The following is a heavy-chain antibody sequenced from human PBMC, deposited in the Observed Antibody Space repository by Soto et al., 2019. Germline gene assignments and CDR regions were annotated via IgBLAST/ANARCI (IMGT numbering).Heavy chain of an antibody. CDR2: IYYSRIT. CDR3: AMLPYSGSNYCFDY. CDR1: GGSISCSTCF. Sequence: SETLSLTCTVSGGSISCSTCFWGWIRQPPGEGLEWIGSIYYSRITYYNPSLKSRVTISVDTSKNQFSLKLSSVTAADTAAYYWAMLPYSGSNYCFDYWGQGTLVNVSS. V-gene: IGHV4-39*01. D-gene: IGHD1-26*01. J-gene: IGHJ4*02.